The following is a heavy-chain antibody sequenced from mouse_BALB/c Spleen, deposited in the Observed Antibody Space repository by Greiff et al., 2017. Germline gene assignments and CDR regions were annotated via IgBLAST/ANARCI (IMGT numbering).Heavy chain of an antibody. V-gene: IGHV5-6-5*01. CDR2: ISSGGST. CDR1: GFTFSSYA. CDR3: ARDYRYDVGFAY. Sequence: EVQLVESGGGLVKPGGSLKLSCAASGFTFSSYAMSWVRQTPEKRLEWVASISSGGSTYYPDSVKGRFTISRDNARNILYLQMSSLRSEDTAMYYCARDYRYDVGFAYWGQGTLVTVSA. D-gene: IGHD2-14*01. J-gene: IGHJ3*01.